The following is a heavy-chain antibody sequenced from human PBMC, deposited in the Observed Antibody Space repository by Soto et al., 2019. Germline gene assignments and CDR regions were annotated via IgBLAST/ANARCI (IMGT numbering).Heavy chain of an antibody. Sequence: QVQLQESGPGLVKPSETLSLTCTVSGASISGDYWSWVRQPPGEGLEWIAWISYSGSTNYNPSFESRVTISVDTSKKQFSLNLSSVTAADTAVYYCARGGASSSYFDYWGQGILVTVSS. CDR1: GASISGDY. J-gene: IGHJ4*02. CDR3: ARGGASSSYFDY. V-gene: IGHV4-59*01. CDR2: ISYSGST.